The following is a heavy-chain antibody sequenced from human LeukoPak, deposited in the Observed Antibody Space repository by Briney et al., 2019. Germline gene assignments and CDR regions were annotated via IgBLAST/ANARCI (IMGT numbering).Heavy chain of an antibody. V-gene: IGHV3-23*01. D-gene: IGHD2-2*01. CDR1: GFTFSSYA. J-gene: IGHJ3*02. Sequence: GGSLRPSCAASGFTFSSYAMSWVRQAPGKGLEWVSAISGSGGSTYYADSVKGRFTISRDNSKNTLYLQMNSLRADDTAVYYCARELTLGYCSSTSCLGGAFDIWGQGTMVTVSS. CDR2: ISGSGGST. CDR3: ARELTLGYCSSTSCLGGAFDI.